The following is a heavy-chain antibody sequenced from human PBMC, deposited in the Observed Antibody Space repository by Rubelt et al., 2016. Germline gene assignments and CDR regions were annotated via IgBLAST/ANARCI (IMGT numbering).Heavy chain of an antibody. Sequence: GGGVAQPGGSLRLSCAASGFTFSSYGMHWVRQAPGKGLEWVAFIRNDGSNEYYADSVKGRFTISRDNAKNSLYLQMNSLRAADAAMYYCLAGTSFWGQGTLVTVSS. CDR1: GFTFSSYG. V-gene: IGHV3-30*02. CDR3: LAGTSF. CDR2: IRNDGSNE. D-gene: IGHD6-19*01. J-gene: IGHJ4*02.